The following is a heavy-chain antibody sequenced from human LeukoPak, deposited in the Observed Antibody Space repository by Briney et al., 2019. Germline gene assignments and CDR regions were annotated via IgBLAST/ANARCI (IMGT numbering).Heavy chain of an antibody. CDR3: AGWKPVLRYIEWLLSGNWLDP. V-gene: IGHV4-4*08. CDR1: ALSISIYY. CDR2: IYNSEST. D-gene: IGHD3-9*01. J-gene: IGHJ5*02. Sequence: SHTLSPTCTVAALSISIYYWSCIRQPPGNGLEWIGYIYNSESTYNNPSLKSRVTISLDTSTNHFSLRLNSGTAADTAVYYCAGWKPVLRYIEWLLSGNWLDPWGQGTLVTVSS.